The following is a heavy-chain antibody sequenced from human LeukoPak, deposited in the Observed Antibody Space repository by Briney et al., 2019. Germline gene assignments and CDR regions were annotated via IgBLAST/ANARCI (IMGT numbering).Heavy chain of an antibody. CDR2: IYYTGST. J-gene: IGHJ4*02. CDR3: ARGNRYDPYYFDY. CDR1: GGSIDLYY. V-gene: IGHV4-59*08. Sequence: SETLSLPCSVSGGSIDLYYWSWLRQPPGKGLEWLGYIYYTGSTNYNPSVKSRVTISVDPSKKQFSLRLNSVTASDTAVYYCARGNRYDPYYFDYWGQGTLVTVSS. D-gene: IGHD1-14*01.